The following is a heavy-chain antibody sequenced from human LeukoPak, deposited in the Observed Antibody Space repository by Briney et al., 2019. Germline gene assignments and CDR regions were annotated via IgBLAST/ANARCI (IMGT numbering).Heavy chain of an antibody. V-gene: IGHV4-39*07. D-gene: IGHD3-9*01. CDR3: ARDRHRLRYFDWLDAFDI. J-gene: IGHJ3*02. CDR2: IYYSGST. CDR1: GGSISSSSYY. Sequence: SETLSLTCTVSGGSISSSSYYWGWIRQPPGTGLEWIGSIYYSGSTYYNPSLKSRVTISVDTSKNQFSLKLSSVTAADTAVYYCARDRHRLRYFDWLDAFDIWGQGTMVTVSS.